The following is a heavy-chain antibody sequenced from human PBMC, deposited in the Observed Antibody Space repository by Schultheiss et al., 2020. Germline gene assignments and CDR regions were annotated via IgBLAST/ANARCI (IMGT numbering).Heavy chain of an antibody. J-gene: IGHJ4*02. D-gene: IGHD1-1*01. Sequence: GGSLTLSCAASGFTFSTYSMNWVRQAPGKGLEWVSSISSSSSYIYYADSVKGRFTISRDNSKNTLYLQMNSLRTEDTAVYYCAKDQVELASPFDCWGQGTLVTVSS. CDR3: AKDQVELASPFDC. CDR2: ISSSSSYI. V-gene: IGHV3-21*01. CDR1: GFTFSTYS.